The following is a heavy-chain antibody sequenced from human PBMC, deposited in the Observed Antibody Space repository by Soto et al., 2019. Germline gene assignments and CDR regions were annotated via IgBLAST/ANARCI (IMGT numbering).Heavy chain of an antibody. CDR1: GFSFSLFG. CDR2: INEDGSEK. J-gene: IGHJ4*02. D-gene: IGHD3-16*01. CDR3: ARTGWPQSSYYFDY. Sequence: EVQLAESGGGLVQPGGSLRLSWAASGFSFSLFGMSWVRQTPGKGLEWVANINEDGSEKFFADSVKGRFTISRDNAKNSLSLQMNSLTADDTAVYYCARTGWPQSSYYFDYWGQGTLVTVSS. V-gene: IGHV3-7*03.